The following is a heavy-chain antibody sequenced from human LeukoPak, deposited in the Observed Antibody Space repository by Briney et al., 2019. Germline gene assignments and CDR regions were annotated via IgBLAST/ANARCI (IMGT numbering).Heavy chain of an antibody. Sequence: SLRLSCAASGFTFDDYAMHWVRQAPGKGLEWVSGISWNSGSIGYADSVKGRFTISRDNAKNSLYLQMNSLRAEDAALYYCAEGGRYYDIFRWFDPWGQGTLVTVSS. CDR3: AEGGRYYDIFRWFDP. J-gene: IGHJ5*02. CDR2: ISWNSGSI. D-gene: IGHD3-9*01. V-gene: IGHV3-9*01. CDR1: GFTFDDYA.